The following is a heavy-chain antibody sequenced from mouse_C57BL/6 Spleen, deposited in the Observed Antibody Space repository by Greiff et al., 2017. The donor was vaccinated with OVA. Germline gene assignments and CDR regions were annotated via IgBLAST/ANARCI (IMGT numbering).Heavy chain of an antibody. V-gene: IGHV1-81*01. Sequence: QESGAELARPGASVKLSCKASGYTFTSYGISWVKQRTGQGLEWIGEIYPRSGNTYYNEKFKGKATLTADKSSSTAYMELRSLTSADSAVYFCARSSSGYFDVWGTGTTVTVSS. CDR1: GYTFTSYG. J-gene: IGHJ1*03. D-gene: IGHD1-1*01. CDR2: IYPRSGNT. CDR3: ARSSSGYFDV.